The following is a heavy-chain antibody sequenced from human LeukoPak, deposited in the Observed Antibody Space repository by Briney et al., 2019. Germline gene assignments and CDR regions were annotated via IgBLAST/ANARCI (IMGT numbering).Heavy chain of an antibody. V-gene: IGHV3-53*01. CDR1: GFSVSGKF. CDR2: IHYDGKI. J-gene: IGHJ4*02. CDR3: ASGDGYLQPY. D-gene: IGHD2-21*01. Sequence: GGSLRLSCAASGFSVSGKFMSWVRQAPGKGLEWVSIIHYDGKIRYAGSVGGRFTIYRDDSENTLFLQMNSLRVDDTAVYFCASGDGYLQPYWGQGTLVSVSS.